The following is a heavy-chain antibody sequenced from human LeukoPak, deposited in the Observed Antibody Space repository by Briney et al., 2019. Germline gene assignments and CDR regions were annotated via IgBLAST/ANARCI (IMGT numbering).Heavy chain of an antibody. D-gene: IGHD1-26*01. CDR1: GFTFSSYW. CDR3: ARESGSLYYFDY. J-gene: IGHJ4*02. Sequence: GGSLRLSCAASGFTFSSYWMSWVRQAPGKGLEWVSGISGSSDSTYYADSVKGRFTISRDNAKNSLYLQMNSLRAEDTAVYYCARESGSLYYFDYWGQGTLVTVSS. V-gene: IGHV3-21*01. CDR2: ISGSSDST.